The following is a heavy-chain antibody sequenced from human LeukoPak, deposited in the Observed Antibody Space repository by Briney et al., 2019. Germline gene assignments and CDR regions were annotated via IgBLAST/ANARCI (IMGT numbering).Heavy chain of an antibody. CDR1: GFTVSSNY. CDR3: ARVGYCSSTSCFWFDP. Sequence: GSLRLSCAASGFTVSSNYMSWIRQPPGKGLEWIGYIYYSGSTYYNPSHKSRVTISVDTSKNQFSLKLSSVTAADTAVYYCARVGYCSSTSCFWFDPWGQGTLVTVSS. V-gene: IGHV4-59*02. CDR2: IYYSGST. J-gene: IGHJ5*02. D-gene: IGHD2-2*01.